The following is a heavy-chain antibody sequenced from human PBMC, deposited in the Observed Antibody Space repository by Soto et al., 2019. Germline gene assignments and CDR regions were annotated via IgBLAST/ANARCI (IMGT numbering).Heavy chain of an antibody. D-gene: IGHD4-17*01. Sequence: GGSLRLSCADSGLTFRNDWLSWVRQSPGKGLEWVANINQDGSERYYVDSVRGRFTISRDNVENSLYLQLNSLRPEDTAVYYCAIYGYGLSVAAYYGLGTLVNVSS. J-gene: IGHJ4*02. CDR2: INQDGSER. V-gene: IGHV3-7*03. CDR1: GLTFRNDW. CDR3: AIYGYGLSVAAY.